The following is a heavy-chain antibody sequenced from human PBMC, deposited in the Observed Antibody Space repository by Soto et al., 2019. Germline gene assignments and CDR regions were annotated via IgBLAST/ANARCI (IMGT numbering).Heavy chain of an antibody. Sequence: EVQLLESGGGSVQPGESLRLSCAASGFTFSRYAMGWVRQAPGKGLEWVSVISGSGGNIHYADSVKGRFTISRDNSRNTLYLQMSSLRVDDTAVYNCATQDFRGTTGTTWGQGTLVTVSS. D-gene: IGHD1-1*01. V-gene: IGHV3-23*01. CDR1: GFTFSRYA. CDR3: ATQDFRGTTGTT. J-gene: IGHJ5*02. CDR2: ISGSGGNI.